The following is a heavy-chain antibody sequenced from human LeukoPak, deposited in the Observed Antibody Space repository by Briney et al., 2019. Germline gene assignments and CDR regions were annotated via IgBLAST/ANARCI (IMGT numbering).Heavy chain of an antibody. CDR2: IWYDGSDK. Sequence: GGSLRLSCAASGFTFSSHGMHWLRQAPGKGLEGVALIWYDGSDKYYEDSVKGRFTISRDNSKNTLYLQMNSLRTEDTAVYYCARDITDDSSAYPDYWGQGTLVTVS. V-gene: IGHV3-30*02. D-gene: IGHD3-22*01. CDR1: GFTFSSHG. CDR3: ARDITDDSSAYPDY. J-gene: IGHJ4*02.